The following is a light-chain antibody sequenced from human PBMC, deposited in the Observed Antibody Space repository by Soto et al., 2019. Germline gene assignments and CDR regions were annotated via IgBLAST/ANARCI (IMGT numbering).Light chain of an antibody. CDR3: QQRSSWPLT. CDR2: DAS. Sequence: EIVLTQSPATLSLSPGERATLSCRASPSVTNFLAWYQQKPGQAPRLLIYDASNRATGIPARFSGSGSGTEFTLTISSLEPEDFAVYFCQQRSSWPLTFGGGTKVDIK. V-gene: IGKV3-11*01. CDR1: PSVTNF. J-gene: IGKJ4*02.